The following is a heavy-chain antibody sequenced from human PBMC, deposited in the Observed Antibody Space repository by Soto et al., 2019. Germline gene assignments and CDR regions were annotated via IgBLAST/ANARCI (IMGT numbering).Heavy chain of an antibody. CDR2: IYYSGST. D-gene: IGHD6-25*01. V-gene: IGHV4-59*01. J-gene: IGHJ4*02. Sequence: SETLSITCTFSGFSISSYYWSWIRQPPGKGLEWIGYIYYSGSTNYNPSLKSRVTISVDTSKNQFSLKLSSVTAADTAVYYCARDDPHGSDYFDYWGQGTLVTVSS. CDR1: GFSISSYY. CDR3: ARDDPHGSDYFDY.